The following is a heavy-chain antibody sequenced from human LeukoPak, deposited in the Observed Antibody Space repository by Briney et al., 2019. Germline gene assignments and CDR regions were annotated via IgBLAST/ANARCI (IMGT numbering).Heavy chain of an antibody. CDR2: IIPILGIA. J-gene: IGHJ4*02. CDR3: ARVGTYYYDTAFDY. Sequence: SVKVSCKASGGTFSSYAISWVRQAPGQGLEWMGRIIPILGIANYAQKFQGRVTITADKSTSTAYMELSSLRSEDTAVSYCARVGTYYYDTAFDYWGQGTLVTVSS. D-gene: IGHD3-22*01. V-gene: IGHV1-69*04. CDR1: GGTFSSYA.